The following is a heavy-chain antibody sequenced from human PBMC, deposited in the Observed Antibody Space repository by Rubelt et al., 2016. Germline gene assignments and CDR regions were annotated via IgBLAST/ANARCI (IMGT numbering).Heavy chain of an antibody. Sequence: VQLVESGGGVVQPGRSLRLSCAASGFTFSSYAMHWVRQAPGKGLEWVAVISYVGSNKYYADSVKGRFTISRDNSKNTLYLQMNSLRAEDTAVYYCARDLCGGDCFTNFDLWGRGTLVTVS. J-gene: IGHJ2*01. D-gene: IGHD2-21*02. CDR3: ARDLCGGDCFTNFDL. CDR1: GFTFSSYA. CDR2: ISYVGSNK. V-gene: IGHV3-30*04.